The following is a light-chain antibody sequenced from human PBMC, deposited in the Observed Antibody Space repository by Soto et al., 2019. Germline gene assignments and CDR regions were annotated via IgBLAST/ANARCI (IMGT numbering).Light chain of an antibody. CDR2: STN. Sequence: QTVVTQEPSFSVSHGGTVTLTCGLTSGSVSTTSYPSWYQQTPCQAPRTLIYSTNSRSSGVPDRFSGSIRGNKAALTITGAQADDESDYDCVLYMGGGVWVFGGGTKLTVL. V-gene: IGLV8-61*01. J-gene: IGLJ2*01. CDR3: VLYMGGGVWV. CDR1: SGSVSTTSY.